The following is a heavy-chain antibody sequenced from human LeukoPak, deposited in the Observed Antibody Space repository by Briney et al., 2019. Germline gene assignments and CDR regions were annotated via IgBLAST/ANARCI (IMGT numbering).Heavy chain of an antibody. J-gene: IGHJ4*02. CDR2: IYYSGST. CDR1: GGSISSGGYY. D-gene: IGHD5-12*01. CDR3: ARGRIYAVDY. Sequence: TLSLTCTVSGGSISSGGYYWSWIRQHPGKGLEWIGYIYYSGSTYYNPSLKSRVTISVDTSKNQFSLKLSSVTAADTAVYYCARGRIYAVDYWGQGTLVTVSS. V-gene: IGHV4-31*03.